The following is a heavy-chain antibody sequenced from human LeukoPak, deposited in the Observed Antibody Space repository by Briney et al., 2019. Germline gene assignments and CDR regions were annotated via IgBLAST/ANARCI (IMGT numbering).Heavy chain of an antibody. CDR2: FDPEDGET. J-gene: IGHJ5*02. CDR1: GGTFSSYA. Sequence: ASVKVSCKASGGTFSSYAISWVRQAPGKGLEWMGGFDPEDGETIYAQKFQGRVTMTEDTSTDTAYMELSSLRSEDTAVYYCWSSSWYNWFDPWGQGTLVTVSS. D-gene: IGHD6-13*01. V-gene: IGHV1-24*01. CDR3: WSSSWYNWFDP.